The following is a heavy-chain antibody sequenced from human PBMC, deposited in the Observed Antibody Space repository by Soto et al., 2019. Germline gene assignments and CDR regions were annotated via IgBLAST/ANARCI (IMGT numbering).Heavy chain of an antibody. CDR1: GYNFAGYW. J-gene: IGHJ4*02. Sequence: GESLKISCKGSGYNFAGYWIAWVLQMPGKGLELMGIIYPSDSDTRYSPSFQGQVTISADKSISTAYLQWSSLKASDTAMYYCARQSSGFSVRGDFDYWGQGTLVTVPS. CDR2: IYPSDSDT. CDR3: ARQSSGFSVRGDFDY. D-gene: IGHD6-19*01. V-gene: IGHV5-51*01.